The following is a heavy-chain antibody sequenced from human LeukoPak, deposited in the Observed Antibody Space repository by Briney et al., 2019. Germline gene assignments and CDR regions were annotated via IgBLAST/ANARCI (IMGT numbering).Heavy chain of an antibody. CDR1: GFTFSSYW. J-gene: IGHJ4*02. CDR2: IKQDGSEK. D-gene: IGHD3-10*01. Sequence: PGGSLRLSCVASGFTFSSYWMSWVRQAPGKGLEWVANIKQDGSEKYYVDSVKGRFTISRDNAKNSLYLQMNSLRAEDTAVYYCARGGYYHGSWGQGTLVTVSS. CDR3: ARGGYYHGS. V-gene: IGHV3-7*04.